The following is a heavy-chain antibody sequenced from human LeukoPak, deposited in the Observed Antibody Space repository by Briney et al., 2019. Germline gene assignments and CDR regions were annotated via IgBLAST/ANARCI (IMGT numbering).Heavy chain of an antibody. V-gene: IGHV3-7*01. CDR2: IEDDGNKK. CDR1: GFTLSNFW. J-gene: IGHJ4*02. Sequence: PGESLRLSCATSGFTLSNFWMNWVRQAPGKGLEWVANIEDDGNKKNYVDSVKGRFTISRDNVMNSIYLQMNSLRADDTAVYYCARGRGIALWGQGTLVTVSS. CDR3: ARGRGIAL. D-gene: IGHD6-13*01.